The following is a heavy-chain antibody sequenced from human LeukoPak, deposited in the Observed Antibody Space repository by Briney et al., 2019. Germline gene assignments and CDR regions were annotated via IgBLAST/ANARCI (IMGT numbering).Heavy chain of an antibody. V-gene: IGHV3-21*01. D-gene: IGHD5-24*01. CDR1: GFPFNEYS. J-gene: IGHJ4*02. CDR2: ISSTSTYI. Sequence: GGSLRLSCAASGFPFNEYSMNWVRQAPGKGLEWVSSISSTSTYIHYADSLKGRFTISRDNARNSLYLQINSLRVEDTAVYYCARVQRGEMATFDYWGQGTLVTVSS. CDR3: ARVQRGEMATFDY.